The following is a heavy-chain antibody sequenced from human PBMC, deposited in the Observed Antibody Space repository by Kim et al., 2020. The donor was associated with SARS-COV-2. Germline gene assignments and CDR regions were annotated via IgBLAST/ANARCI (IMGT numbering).Heavy chain of an antibody. D-gene: IGHD4-17*01. V-gene: IGHV3-11*01. CDR3: ARASVDYGPSTFDY. Sequence: GGSLRLSCAASGFTFSDYYMSWIRQAPGKGLEWVSYISSSGSTIYYADSVKGRFTISRDNATNSLYLQMNSLRAEDTAVYYCARASVDYGPSTFDYWGQGTLVTVSS. CDR2: ISSSGSTI. CDR1: GFTFSDYY. J-gene: IGHJ4*02.